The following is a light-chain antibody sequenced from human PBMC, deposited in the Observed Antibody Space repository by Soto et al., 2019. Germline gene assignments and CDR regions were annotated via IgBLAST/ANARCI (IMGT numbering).Light chain of an antibody. CDR1: QSLTDW. CDR2: RAS. J-gene: IGKJ1*01. Sequence: DIQMTQSPSTLSASVGDRVTITCRASQSLTDWLAWYQQKPGKAPNLLIYRASSLESGVPSRFSGSGYGAQFSLNISSLQPDDFATYYCQQYNGTFGQGTKVEI. V-gene: IGKV1-5*03. CDR3: QQYNGT.